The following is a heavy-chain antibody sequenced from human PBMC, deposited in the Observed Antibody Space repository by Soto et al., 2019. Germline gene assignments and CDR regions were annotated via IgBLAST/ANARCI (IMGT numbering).Heavy chain of an antibody. D-gene: IGHD3-22*01. V-gene: IGHV3-48*01. CDR2: IGRTSTDR. Sequence: QLVESGGGLVQPGGSLRLACAASGFTLSVYTMHWVRQAPGKGLEWVSCIGRTSTDRYYADSLKGRFTISRDNAKNSVYLQINSLRVEDTAVYYRVRKGGYFPNGYLDSWGQGTLVTVSS. CDR3: VRKGGYFPNGYLDS. CDR1: GFTLSVYT. J-gene: IGHJ4*02.